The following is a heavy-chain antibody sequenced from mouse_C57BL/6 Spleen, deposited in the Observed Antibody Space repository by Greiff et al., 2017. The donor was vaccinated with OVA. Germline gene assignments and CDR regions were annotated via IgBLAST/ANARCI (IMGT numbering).Heavy chain of an antibody. D-gene: IGHD2-10*01. Sequence: VHVKQSGPELVKPGASVKISCKASGYSFTGYYMHWVKQSHGNILDWIGYIYPYNGVSSYNQKFKGKATLTVDKSSSTAYMELRSLTSEDSAVYYCARSYYGNYDYAMDYWGQGTSVTVSS. CDR1: GYSFTGYY. V-gene: IGHV1-31*01. J-gene: IGHJ4*01. CDR2: IYPYNGVS. CDR3: ARSYYGNYDYAMDY.